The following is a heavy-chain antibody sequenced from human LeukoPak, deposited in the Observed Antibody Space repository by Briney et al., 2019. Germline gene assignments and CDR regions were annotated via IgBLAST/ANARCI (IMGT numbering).Heavy chain of an antibody. J-gene: IGHJ4*02. CDR1: GYTFTTYG. CDR2: IGAYNGNI. Sequence: GASVKVSCKASGYTFTTYGITWVRQAPGQGLEWMGWIGAYNGNIDYAQNLQGRVTVTTDTSASTAYMELRSLRSDDTAVYYCARGTYGDYWGQGTLVTVSS. V-gene: IGHV1-18*01. CDR3: ARGTYGDY. D-gene: IGHD1-7*01.